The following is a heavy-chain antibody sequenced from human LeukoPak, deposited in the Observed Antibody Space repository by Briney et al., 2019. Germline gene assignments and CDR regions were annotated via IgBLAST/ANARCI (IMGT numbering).Heavy chain of an antibody. CDR2: VNPNSGHT. J-gene: IGHJ4*02. CDR3: ARGAPGSYCSGGSCPYFDY. D-gene: IGHD2-15*01. CDR1: GYTFTSYD. V-gene: IGHV1-8*01. Sequence: ASVKVSCKASGYTFTSYDVNWVRQATGQGLGWMGWVNPNSGHTGYAQKFQGRVTMTTNTSISTAYMELSSLRSEDTAVYYCARGAPGSYCSGGSCPYFDYWGQGTLVSVSS.